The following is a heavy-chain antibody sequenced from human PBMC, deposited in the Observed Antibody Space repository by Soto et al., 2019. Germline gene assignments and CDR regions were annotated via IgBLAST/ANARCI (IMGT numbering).Heavy chain of an antibody. J-gene: IGHJ5*02. D-gene: IGHD2-2*01. CDR3: ARDRIDIVVVPAAHNDWFDP. CDR1: GYTFTSYY. Sequence: ASVKVSCKASGYTFTSYYMHWVRQAPGQGLEWMGIINPSGGSTSYAQKFQGRVTMTRDTSTSTVYMELRSPRSDDTAVYYCARDRIDIVVVPAAHNDWFDPWGQGTLVTVSS. CDR2: INPSGGST. V-gene: IGHV1-46*01.